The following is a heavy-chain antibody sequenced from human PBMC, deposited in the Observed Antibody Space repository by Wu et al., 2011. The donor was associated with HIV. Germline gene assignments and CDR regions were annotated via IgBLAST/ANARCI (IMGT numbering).Heavy chain of an antibody. CDR1: GGTFSSYA. V-gene: IGHV1-69*01. CDR3: ARGWRSGSYTPLDY. D-gene: IGHD1-26*01. CDR2: IIPIFGTA. J-gene: IGHJ4*02. Sequence: QVQLVQSGAEVKKPGSSVKVSCKASGGTFSSYAISWVRQAPGQGLEWMGGIIPIFGTANYTQKFRGRVTITTDESTSIAYMELSSLRCEDTAVYYCARGWRSGSYTPLDYWGQGPWSPSPQ.